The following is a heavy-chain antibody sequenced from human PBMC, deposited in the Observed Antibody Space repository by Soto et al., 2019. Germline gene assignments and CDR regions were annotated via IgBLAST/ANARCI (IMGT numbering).Heavy chain of an antibody. J-gene: IGHJ6*02. CDR1: GYSFTSYL. CDR2: IYPGDSDT. D-gene: IGHD3-10*01. CDR3: ARRRNPYGSGSDYRMAV. V-gene: IGHV5-51*01. Sequence: GESLKSSCKGSGYSFTSYLIGWVRQMPGKGLEWMVIIYPGDSDTRYSPSFQGQVTISGEKSISTAYLQWSSLKASDTAMYYCARRRNPYGSGSDYRMAVWGQGTSVTVSS.